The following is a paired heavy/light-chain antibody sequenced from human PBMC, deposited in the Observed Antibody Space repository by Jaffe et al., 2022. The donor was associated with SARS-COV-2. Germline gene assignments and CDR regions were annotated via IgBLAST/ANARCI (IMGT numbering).Heavy chain of an antibody. D-gene: IGHD3-3*01. J-gene: IGHJ3*02. Sequence: QVQLQESGPGLVKPSQTLSLTCSVSGGSINSRNYYWSWIRQPAGKGLEWIGRIYIGGSTNYNPSLKSRVSISVDTSKNQFSLKLTSVTAADTAVYYCAGGLNTISGVVIGLIDSWGQGTMVTVAS. V-gene: IGHV4-61*02. CDR2: IYIGGST. CDR3: AGGLNTISGVVIGLIDS. CDR1: GGSINSRNYY.
Light chain of an antibody. CDR1: SSDVGSYNL. CDR2: EAT. CDR3: SSYAGRNALIV. Sequence: QSALTQPASVSGSPGQSVTISCTGTSSDVGSYNLVSWYQHHPGKAPKLVIYEATKRPSGVSNRFSGSKSGNTASLTISGLQAEDEADYHCSSYAGRNALIVFGGGTKLTVL. V-gene: IGLV2-23*01. J-gene: IGLJ2*01.